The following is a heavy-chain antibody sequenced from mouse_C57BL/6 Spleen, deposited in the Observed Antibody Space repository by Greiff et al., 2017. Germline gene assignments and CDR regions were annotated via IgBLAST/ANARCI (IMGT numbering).Heavy chain of an antibody. Sequence: QVQLKQSGAELMKPGASVKLSCKATGYTFTGYWIEWVKQRPGHGLEWIGEILPGSGSTNYNEKFKGKATFTADTSSNTAYMQLSSLTTEDSAIYYCASITTVVALRAWFAYWGQGTLVTVSA. J-gene: IGHJ3*01. CDR2: ILPGSGST. CDR3: ASITTVVALRAWFAY. D-gene: IGHD1-1*01. V-gene: IGHV1-9*01. CDR1: GYTFTGYW.